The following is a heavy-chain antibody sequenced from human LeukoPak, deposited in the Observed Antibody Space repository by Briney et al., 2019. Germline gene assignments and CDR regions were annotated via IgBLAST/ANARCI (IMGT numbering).Heavy chain of an antibody. D-gene: IGHD6-19*01. J-gene: IGHJ4*02. CDR3: AREGGGLTVAGRRGIDY. V-gene: IGHV3-23*01. CDR2: VISNGGST. CDR1: GFTFNNYA. Sequence: GGSLRLSCAASGFTFNNYAMTWVRQAPGEGLQWVSSVISNGGSTYHADSVRGRFTISRDNSKNTLYLQMNSLRAEDTAIYYWAREGGGLTVAGRRGIDYWGQGSLVTVSS.